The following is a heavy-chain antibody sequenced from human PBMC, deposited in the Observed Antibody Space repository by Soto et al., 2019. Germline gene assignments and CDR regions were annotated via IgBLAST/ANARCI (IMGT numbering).Heavy chain of an antibody. CDR1: GGSISSSSYY. CDR2: IYYSGST. CDR3: ARELGGLLGGMDV. J-gene: IGHJ6*02. Sequence: SETLSLTCTVSGGSISSSSYYWGWIRQPPGKGLEWIGSIYYSGSTYYNPSLKSRVTISVDTSKNQFSLKLSSVTAADTAVYYCARELGGLLGGMDVWGQGTTVTVSS. V-gene: IGHV4-39*01. D-gene: IGHD1-26*01.